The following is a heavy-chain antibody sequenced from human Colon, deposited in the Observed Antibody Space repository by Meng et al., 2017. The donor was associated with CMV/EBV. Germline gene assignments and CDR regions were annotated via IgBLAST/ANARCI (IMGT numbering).Heavy chain of an antibody. CDR1: GYTFNGYF. J-gene: IGHJ4*02. CDR3: ATFGGDFDY. D-gene: IGHD3-3*01. CDR2: INPVTGDT. V-gene: IGHV1-2*02. Sequence: QGQRVQSGAEVTEPGASVNVSCKTSGYTFNGYFMHWVRQAPGQGLEWMGWINPVTGDTSYAQKFQVRVTMTRDTSIRTAYMELSSLRSDDTAVYYCATFGGDFDYWGQGTLVTVSS.